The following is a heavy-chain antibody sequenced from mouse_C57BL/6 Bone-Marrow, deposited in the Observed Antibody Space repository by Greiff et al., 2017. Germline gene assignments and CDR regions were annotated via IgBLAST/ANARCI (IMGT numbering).Heavy chain of an antibody. CDR1: GFTFSDYG. CDR2: ISSGSSTI. CDR3: ARLVGGFDY. J-gene: IGHJ2*01. V-gene: IGHV5-17*01. D-gene: IGHD1-1*02. Sequence: EVKLVESGGGLVKPGGSLKLSCAASGFTFSDYGMHWVRQAPEKGLEWVAYISSGSSTIYYADTVKGRFTISRDNAKNTLFLQMTSLRSEDTAMYYCARLVGGFDYWGQGTTLTVSS.